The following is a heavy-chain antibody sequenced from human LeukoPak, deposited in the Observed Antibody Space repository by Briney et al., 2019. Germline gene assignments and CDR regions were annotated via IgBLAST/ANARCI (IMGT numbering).Heavy chain of an antibody. CDR1: GFTFSSYP. CDR2: ISSDGNDK. Sequence: GGSLRLSCAASGFTFSSYPIHWVRQAPGKGLEWVAVISSDGNDKSYADSVRGRFTISRDNSKNTLYLQMNSLRVEDTSVYYCGRVPEPTVSPLVSSNMGVWGKGTPGTVS. V-gene: IGHV3-30*04. D-gene: IGHD3-22*01. J-gene: IGHJ6*03. CDR3: GRVPEPTVSPLVSSNMGV.